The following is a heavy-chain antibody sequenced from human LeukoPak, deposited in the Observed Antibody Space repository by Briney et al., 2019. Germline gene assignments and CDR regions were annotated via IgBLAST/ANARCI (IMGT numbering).Heavy chain of an antibody. CDR2: ISGSGGST. D-gene: IGHD4-17*01. Sequence: GGSLRLSCAASGFTFSSYGMSWVRQAPGKGLEWVSAISGSGGSTYYADSVKGRFTISRDNSKNTLYLQMNSLRAEDTAVYYCTKSVTTYYYYYYMDVWGKGTTVTISS. CDR3: TKSVTTYYYYYYMDV. CDR1: GFTFSSYG. V-gene: IGHV3-23*01. J-gene: IGHJ6*03.